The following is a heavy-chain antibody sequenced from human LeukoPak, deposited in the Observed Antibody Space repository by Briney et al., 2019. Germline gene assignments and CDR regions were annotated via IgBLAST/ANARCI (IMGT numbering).Heavy chain of an antibody. J-gene: IGHJ6*02. CDR2: IDSDGSTT. V-gene: IGHV3-74*01. CDR1: GFTFSSYW. Sequence: GGSLRLSCAASGFTFSSYWMHWVRQAPGKGLVWVSRIDSDGSTTSYADSVKGRFTISRDNAKNSLYLQMNSLRAEDTAVYYCARGLDSGSYYYYGMDVWGQGATVTVSS. CDR3: ARGLDSGSYYYYGMDV. D-gene: IGHD1-26*01.